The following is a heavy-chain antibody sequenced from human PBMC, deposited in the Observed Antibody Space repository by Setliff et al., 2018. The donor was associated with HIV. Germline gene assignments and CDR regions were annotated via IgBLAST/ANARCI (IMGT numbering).Heavy chain of an antibody. V-gene: IGHV4-4*09. CDR3: ARLGRAIDDGGSSLRLDF. CDR1: DDSFSNYD. D-gene: IGHD2-21*01. Sequence: PSETLSLTCVVSDDSFSNYDWTWIRQSQGKALEWIGYISSSGTTNYNPSLRSRVTISMETSNTRFSLWLRSATAADTATYFCARLGRAIDDGGSSLRLDFWGQGMLVTSPQ. CDR2: ISSSGTT. J-gene: IGHJ4*02.